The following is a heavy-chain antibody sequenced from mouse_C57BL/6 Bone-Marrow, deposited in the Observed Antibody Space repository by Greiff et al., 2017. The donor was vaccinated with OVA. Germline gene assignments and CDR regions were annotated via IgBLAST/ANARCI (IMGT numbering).Heavy chain of an antibody. J-gene: IGHJ4*01. D-gene: IGHD1-1*01. CDR1: GFSLTSYG. Sequence: VQGVESGPGLVQPSQSLSITCTVSGFSLTSYGVHWVRQSPGKGLEWLGVIWRGGSTDYNAAFMSRLSITKDNSKSQVFFKMNSLQADDTAIYYCALPYYYGSTWSMDYWGQGTSVTVSS. V-gene: IGHV2-5*01. CDR3: ALPYYYGSTWSMDY. CDR2: IWRGGST.